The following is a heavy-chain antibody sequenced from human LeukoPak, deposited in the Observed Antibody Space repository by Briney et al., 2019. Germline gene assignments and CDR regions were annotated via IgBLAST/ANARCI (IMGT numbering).Heavy chain of an antibody. Sequence: PGGSLRLSCAASGFTFNTYVMSWVCQAPGKGLEWLAVISSDGNNKYYANSVKGRFTISRDNSKNTLYLQMDSLRPEDTALYYCARRGQELGHVFDIWGQGTMVTVSS. D-gene: IGHD7-27*01. CDR1: GFTFNTYV. CDR3: ARRGQELGHVFDI. CDR2: ISSDGNNK. J-gene: IGHJ3*02. V-gene: IGHV3-30-3*01.